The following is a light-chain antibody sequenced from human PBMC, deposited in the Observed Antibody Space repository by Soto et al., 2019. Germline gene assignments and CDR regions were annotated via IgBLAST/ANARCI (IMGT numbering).Light chain of an antibody. CDR1: SSNIGSNY. J-gene: IGLJ2*01. Sequence: QSVLTQPPSASGTPGQRVTISCSGSSSNIGSNYGYWYQQLPGTAPKLLIYSNNQRPSGVPDRFSGSKSGTSASLAISGLRSEDEADYYCAAWDDSLSGVVFGGGTKLTVL. V-gene: IGLV1-47*02. CDR3: AAWDDSLSGVV. CDR2: SNN.